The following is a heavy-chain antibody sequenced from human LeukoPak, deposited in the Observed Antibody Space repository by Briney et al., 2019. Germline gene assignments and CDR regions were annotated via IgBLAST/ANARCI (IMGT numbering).Heavy chain of an antibody. D-gene: IGHD3-9*01. CDR3: ARVNYDILTGYSMDV. V-gene: IGHV4-4*07. CDR2: IYTSGST. CDR1: GGSISNYY. J-gene: IGHJ6*03. Sequence: PSETLSLTCTVSGGSISNYYWSWIRQPAGKGLEWIGRIYTSGSTNYNPSLKSRVTISVDTSKNQFSLKLSSVTAADTAVYYCARVNYDILTGYSMDVWGKGTTVTISS.